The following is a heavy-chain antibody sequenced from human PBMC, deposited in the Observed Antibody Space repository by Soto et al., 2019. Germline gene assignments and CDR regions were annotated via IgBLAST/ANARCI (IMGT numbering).Heavy chain of an antibody. CDR3: ARDPVGGNWLDP. V-gene: IGHV1-18*01. CDR2: INPYNGNT. D-gene: IGHD1-26*01. J-gene: IGHJ5*02. Sequence: ASVKVSCKASGYTFTSYGISWVRQAPGQGLEWMGWINPYNGNTNYAQKLQGRVTMTTDTSTSTAYMELRSLRFDDTAVYYCARDPVGGNWLDPWGQGTLVTVSS. CDR1: GYTFTSYG.